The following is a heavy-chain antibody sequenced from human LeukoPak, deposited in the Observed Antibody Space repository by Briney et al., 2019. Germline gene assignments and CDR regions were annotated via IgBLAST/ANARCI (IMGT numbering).Heavy chain of an antibody. V-gene: IGHV3-48*02. D-gene: IGHD5-12*01. CDR1: GFPFSNYG. CDR3: ARAMRSGYDY. J-gene: IGHJ4*02. CDR2: ISSSSDAI. Sequence: GGSLRLSCAASGFPFSNYGMNWVRQAPGKRLEWVSYISSSSDAIYYADSVKGRFTISRDNAENSLYLQLNSLRDEDTAVYYCARAMRSGYDYWGQGTLVTVSS.